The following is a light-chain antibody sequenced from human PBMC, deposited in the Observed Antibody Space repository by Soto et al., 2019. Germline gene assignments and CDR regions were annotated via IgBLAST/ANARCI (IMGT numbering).Light chain of an antibody. V-gene: IGKV3-15*01. CDR1: QSVSSN. J-gene: IGKJ3*01. CDR2: GAS. CDR3: RQYNNRPPFT. Sequence: EIVMTQSPATLSVSPGERATLSCRASQSVSSNLAWYQQKPGQAPRLLIYGASTRATGIPARFSGSGSGTEFPLTISSLQSEDFAVYYCRQYNNRPPFTVGPGPKVDI.